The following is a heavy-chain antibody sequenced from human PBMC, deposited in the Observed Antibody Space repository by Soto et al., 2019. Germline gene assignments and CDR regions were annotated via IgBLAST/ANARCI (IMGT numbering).Heavy chain of an antibody. J-gene: IGHJ4*02. D-gene: IGHD5-12*01. CDR3: ASGYSGYDSFDY. CDR1: GGSISSGGYY. V-gene: IGHV4-61*08. Sequence: SETLSLTCTVSGGSISSGGYYWSWIRQHPGKGLEWIGYISYSGSTYYNPSLKSRVTISVDTSKNQFSLKLSSVTASDTFVYYCASGYSGYDSFDYWGQGTLVTVSS. CDR2: ISYSGST.